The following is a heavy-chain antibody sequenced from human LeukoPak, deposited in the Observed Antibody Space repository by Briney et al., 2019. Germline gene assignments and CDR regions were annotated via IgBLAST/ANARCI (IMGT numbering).Heavy chain of an antibody. Sequence: SETLSLTCTVSGGSISSSSYYWGWIRQPPGKGLEWIGSIYYSGSTYYNPSLKSRVTISVDTSKNQFSLKLSSVTAADTAVYYCARQYGPLGFDPWGQGTLVTVSS. D-gene: IGHD3-10*01. V-gene: IGHV4-39*01. CDR1: GGSISSSSYY. CDR3: ARQYGPLGFDP. CDR2: IYYSGST. J-gene: IGHJ5*02.